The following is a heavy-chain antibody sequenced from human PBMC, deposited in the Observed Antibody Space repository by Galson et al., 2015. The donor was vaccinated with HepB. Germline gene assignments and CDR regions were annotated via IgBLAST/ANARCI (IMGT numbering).Heavy chain of an antibody. V-gene: IGHV1-69*06. Sequence: CKASGDTFRTYVISWVRQAPGQGLEWMGGIIPLFGTPNYAAKLQGRFTISADISTDTVNMELSSLRSEDSAVYYCARSTSESGNPLNLFDPWGQGTLVTVSS. CDR1: GDTFRTYV. CDR2: IIPLFGTP. J-gene: IGHJ5*02. CDR3: ARSTSESGNPLNLFDP.